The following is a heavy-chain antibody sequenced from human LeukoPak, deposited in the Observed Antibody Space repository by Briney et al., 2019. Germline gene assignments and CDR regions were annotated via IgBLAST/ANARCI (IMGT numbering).Heavy chain of an antibody. D-gene: IGHD6-13*01. CDR1: GFTVSSNY. CDR2: IYSGGST. J-gene: IGHJ4*02. V-gene: IGHV3-66*01. CDR3: AREPPHSSHFDY. Sequence: GGSLRLSCAASGFTVSSNYMSWVRQAPGKGLEWVSVIYSGGSTYYADSVKGRFTISRDNSKNTLYLQMNSLRAEDTAVYYCAREPPHSSHFDYWGQGTLVTVSS.